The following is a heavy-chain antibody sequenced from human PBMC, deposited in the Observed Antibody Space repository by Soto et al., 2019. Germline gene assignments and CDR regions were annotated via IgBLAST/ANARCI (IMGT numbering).Heavy chain of an antibody. CDR3: AVTYFDYTWGHYRYS. J-gene: IGHJ5*02. D-gene: IGHD3-16*02. V-gene: IGHV1-8*02. Sequence: ASVKVSCQTSGYTFTTYDIHWLRQARGHGLEWMGSMNRNSGDTAYAQKLQGRVTMTRDTSISTAHMELSSLRSEDTATYYCAVTYFDYTWGHYRYSWGQGTLVTVSS. CDR2: MNRNSGDT. CDR1: GYTFTTYD.